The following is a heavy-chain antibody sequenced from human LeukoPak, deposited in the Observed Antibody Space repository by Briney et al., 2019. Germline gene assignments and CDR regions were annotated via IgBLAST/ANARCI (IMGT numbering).Heavy chain of an antibody. Sequence: ASVKVSCKASGYTFTNYGLILVRQAPGQGHEWMGWISPYNGNTDYTQNLQGRVTMTTDTSTSTAYMELRSLRSDDTAVYYCARSDYSDSSAYPFDYWGQGTLVTVSS. V-gene: IGHV1-18*01. D-gene: IGHD3-22*01. J-gene: IGHJ4*02. CDR2: ISPYNGNT. CDR3: ARSDYSDSSAYPFDY. CDR1: GYTFTNYG.